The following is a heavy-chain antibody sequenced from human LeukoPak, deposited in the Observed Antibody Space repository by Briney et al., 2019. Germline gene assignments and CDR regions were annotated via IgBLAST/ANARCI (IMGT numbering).Heavy chain of an antibody. CDR3: VRGGWDGYNLDY. V-gene: IGHV1-69*04. J-gene: IGHJ4*02. D-gene: IGHD5-24*01. Sequence: VASVKVSCKASGDIFKKYGIFWVRQAPGQGLEWMGRIIPVLGITNNAQSFQGRVTITADKATSTAYLELSGLTSEDTAVYYCVRGGWDGYNLDYWGQGTLVIVSS. CDR1: GDIFKKYG. CDR2: IIPVLGIT.